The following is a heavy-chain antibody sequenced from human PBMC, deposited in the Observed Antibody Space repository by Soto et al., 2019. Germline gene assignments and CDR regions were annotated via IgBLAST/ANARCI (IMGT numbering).Heavy chain of an antibody. J-gene: IGHJ3*02. CDR3: ASVTPNDCTGCSCYSLAAFGI. Sequence: ASVKVSCTASGGTFSTYTISWVRQAPGQGLEWMGGIIPIFRTAKNAQKFQGRLTITADDLTNTAYMELSSLRSEDTAVYYCASVTPNDCTGCSCYSLAAFGIWGQGPMVAVS. D-gene: IGHD2-15*01. CDR1: GGTFSTYT. CDR2: IIPIFRTA. V-gene: IGHV1-69*13.